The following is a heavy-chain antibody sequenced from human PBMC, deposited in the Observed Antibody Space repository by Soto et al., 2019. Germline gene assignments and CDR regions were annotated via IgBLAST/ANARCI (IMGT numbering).Heavy chain of an antibody. CDR2: ISGYNGNT. Sequence: QVQLVQSGAEVKKPGASVKVSCKASGYTFTSYGISWVRQAPGQGLEWMGWISGYNGNTNYAQKLQGGVTLTTDTATNPAYKERRSLRADDTAVYYCARLSYSSSWYGSDWYFDLWGRGTLVTVSS. CDR1: GYTFTSYG. D-gene: IGHD6-13*01. V-gene: IGHV1-18*01. J-gene: IGHJ2*01. CDR3: ARLSYSSSWYGSDWYFDL.